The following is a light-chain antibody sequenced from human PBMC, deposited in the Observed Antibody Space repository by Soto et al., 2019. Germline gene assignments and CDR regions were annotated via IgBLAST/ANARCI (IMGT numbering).Light chain of an antibody. V-gene: IGKV1-5*03. CDR3: QQYKSYPLT. J-gene: IGKJ1*01. CDR2: EAS. Sequence: IPMTQSPSTQSASVGGRVTITCRASQSIGNWLAWYQQKPGRAPKFLIYEASSLESGVPSRFSGSGSGTEFTLTISGLQPDDFATYYCQQYKSYPLTFGQGTKVDIK. CDR1: QSIGNW.